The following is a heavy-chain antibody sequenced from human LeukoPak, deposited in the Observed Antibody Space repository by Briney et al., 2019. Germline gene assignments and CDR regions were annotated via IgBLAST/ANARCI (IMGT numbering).Heavy chain of an antibody. CDR1: GFTFSSYA. V-gene: IGHV3-30-3*01. Sequence: GGSLRLSCAASGFTFSSYAMHWVRQAPGKGLEWVAVISYDGSNKYYADSVKGRFTISRDNSKNTLYLQMNSLRAEDTAVYYCARDPEASVGYWGQGTLVTVSS. CDR3: ARDPEASVGY. J-gene: IGHJ4*02. CDR2: ISYDGSNK. D-gene: IGHD1-14*01.